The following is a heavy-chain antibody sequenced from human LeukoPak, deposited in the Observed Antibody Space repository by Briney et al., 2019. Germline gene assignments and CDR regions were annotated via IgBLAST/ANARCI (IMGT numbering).Heavy chain of an antibody. J-gene: IGHJ4*02. CDR3: AKAGRVTTSHIDD. D-gene: IGHD4-17*01. CDR2: IRYDGNNQ. V-gene: IGHV3-30*02. CDR1: GFTFSNSG. Sequence: PGGSLRLSCAASGFTFSNSGVHWVRQAPGKGLEWVALIRYDGNNQYYGDSVRGRFTISRDNSKNTLYLEMNSLKPEDTAVYYCAKAGRVTTSHIDDWGQGTLVTVS.